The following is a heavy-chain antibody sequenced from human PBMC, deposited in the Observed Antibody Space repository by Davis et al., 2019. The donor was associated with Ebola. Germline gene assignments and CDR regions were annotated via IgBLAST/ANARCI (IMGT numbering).Heavy chain of an antibody. CDR1: GFTFSSYW. CDR2: IKQDGSEK. CDR3: ARVLYDFWSGYPLAFDY. V-gene: IGHV3-7*03. J-gene: IGHJ4*02. D-gene: IGHD3-3*01. Sequence: GESLKISCAASGFTFSSYWMSWVRQAPGKGLEWVANIKQDGSEKYYVDSVKGRFTISRDNAKNSLYLQMNSLRAEDTAVYYCARVLYDFWSGYPLAFDYWGQGTLVTVSP.